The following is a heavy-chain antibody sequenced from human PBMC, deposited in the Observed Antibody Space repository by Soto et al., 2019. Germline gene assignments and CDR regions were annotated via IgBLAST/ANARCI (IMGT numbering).Heavy chain of an antibody. CDR3: ARLPRPSSGRYSFDY. CDR2: INHSGST. V-gene: IGHV4-34*01. J-gene: IGHJ4*02. D-gene: IGHD6-19*01. CDR1: GGSFSGYY. Sequence: QVQLQQWGAGLLKPSETLSLTCAVYGGSFSGYYWSWVRQPPGMGLEWIGEINHSGSTNYNPSLKSRVTISVDTSKNQFSLKVSSVTAADTAVYFCARLPRPSSGRYSFDYWGQGTLVTVSS.